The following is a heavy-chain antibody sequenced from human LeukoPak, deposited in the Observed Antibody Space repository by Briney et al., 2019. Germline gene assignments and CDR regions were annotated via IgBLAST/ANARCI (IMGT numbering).Heavy chain of an antibody. D-gene: IGHD5-18*01. CDR2: IYYTGST. CDR1: GGSISSYY. V-gene: IGHV4-59*01. Sequence: IPSGTLSLTCTISGGSISSYYWSWIRQPPGKGLEWIGYIYYTGSTNHNPSLKSRVTISVDTSNNQFSLKLSSVTAADTAVYYCARTTEGGYSYGYFYYYYMDVWGKGTTVTISS. J-gene: IGHJ6*03. CDR3: ARTTEGGYSYGYFYYYYMDV.